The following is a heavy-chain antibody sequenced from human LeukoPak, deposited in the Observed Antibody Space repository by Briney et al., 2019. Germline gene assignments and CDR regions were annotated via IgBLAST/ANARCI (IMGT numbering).Heavy chain of an antibody. J-gene: IGHJ4*02. Sequence: GASLRLSCAASGFTFSSYAMSWVRQAPGKGLEWVSAISGSGGSTYYADSVKGRFTISRDNSKNTLYLQMNSLRAEDTAVYYCAKDQGFPYSTYFDYWGQGTLVTVSS. CDR2: ISGSGGST. CDR1: GFTFSSYA. CDR3: AKDQGFPYSTYFDY. V-gene: IGHV3-23*01. D-gene: IGHD2-21*01.